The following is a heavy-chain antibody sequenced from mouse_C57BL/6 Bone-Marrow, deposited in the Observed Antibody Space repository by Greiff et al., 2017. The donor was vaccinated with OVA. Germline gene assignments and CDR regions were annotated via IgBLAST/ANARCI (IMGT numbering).Heavy chain of an antibody. CDR2: ISYDGSH. Sequence: ASGPGLVKPSQSLSLTCSVTGYSITSGYYWNWIRQFPGNKLEWLGYISYDGSHNYNQSLKNRISTTRDTSKNQVFLKLNAVTTEDTATYYCASPYYYGSSPWFAYWGQGTLVTVSA. CDR3: ASPYYYGSSPWFAY. V-gene: IGHV3-6*01. J-gene: IGHJ3*01. D-gene: IGHD1-1*01. CDR1: GYSITSGYY.